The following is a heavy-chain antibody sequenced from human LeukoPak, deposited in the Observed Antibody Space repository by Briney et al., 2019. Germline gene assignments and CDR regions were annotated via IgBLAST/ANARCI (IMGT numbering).Heavy chain of an antibody. Sequence: GGSLRLSCAASKFAFSSYAMSWVRQAPGKGLEWVSAISGGGGNTYYADSVKGRFTISRDNSKNTLYLQMNSLRAEDTAVYYCGKNRYSGSLSPFDIWGQGTMVTASS. CDR3: GKNRYSGSLSPFDI. CDR2: ISGGGGNT. V-gene: IGHV3-23*01. J-gene: IGHJ3*02. D-gene: IGHD1-26*01. CDR1: KFAFSSYA.